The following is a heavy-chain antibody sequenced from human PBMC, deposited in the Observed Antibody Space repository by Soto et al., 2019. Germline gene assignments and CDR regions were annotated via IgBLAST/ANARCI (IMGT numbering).Heavy chain of an antibody. CDR1: GSTFSSYA. D-gene: IGHD3-22*01. CDR3: ARDDLTMIVVVITRADYGMDV. Sequence: GGSLRLSCAASGSTFSSYAMSWVRQAPGKGLEWVSAISGSGGSEYYADSVKGRFTISRDNSKNTLYLQMNSLRAEDTAVYYCARDDLTMIVVVITRADYGMDVWGQGTTVTVSS. V-gene: IGHV3-23*01. J-gene: IGHJ6*02. CDR2: ISGSGGSE.